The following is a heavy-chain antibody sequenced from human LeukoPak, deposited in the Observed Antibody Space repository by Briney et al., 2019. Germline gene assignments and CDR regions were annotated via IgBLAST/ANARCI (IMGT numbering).Heavy chain of an antibody. V-gene: IGHV3-30*18. J-gene: IGHJ4*02. CDR1: GFTFSSYG. D-gene: IGHD2-2*01. Sequence: GRSLRLSCVASGFTFSSYGMHWVRQAPGKGLEWVAVISYDGSNKYNADSVKGRFTISRDNSKNTLYLQMNSLRAEDTAVYYWAKGVGYCSSTSCSPRFDYWGQGTLVTVSS. CDR2: ISYDGSNK. CDR3: AKGVGYCSSTSCSPRFDY.